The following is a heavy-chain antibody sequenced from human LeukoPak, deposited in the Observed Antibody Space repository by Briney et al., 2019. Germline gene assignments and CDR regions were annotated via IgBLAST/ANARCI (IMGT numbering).Heavy chain of an antibody. D-gene: IGHD2-21*01. CDR3: AAGPIKAMSDVR. J-gene: IGHJ4*02. CDR2: IVVGSGNT. Sequence: SVKVSCKASGFTFTSSAMQWVRQARGQRREGIGWIVVGSGNTNYAQKFQERVTITRDMSTSTAYMELSSLRSEDTAVYYCAAGPIKAMSDVRWGQGKLVTVSS. CDR1: GFTFTSSA. V-gene: IGHV1-58*02.